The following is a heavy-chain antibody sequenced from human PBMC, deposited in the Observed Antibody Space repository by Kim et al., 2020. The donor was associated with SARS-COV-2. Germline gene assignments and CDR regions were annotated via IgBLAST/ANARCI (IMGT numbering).Heavy chain of an antibody. CDR2: ISYDGSNK. V-gene: IGHV3-30-3*01. CDR3: ARGGGSSSWYGFAYYYYGMDV. J-gene: IGHJ6*02. D-gene: IGHD6-13*01. CDR1: GFTFSSYA. Sequence: GGSLRLSCAASGFTFSSYAMHWVRQAPGKGLEWVAVISYDGSNKYYADSVKGRFTISRDNSKNTLYLQMNSLRAEDTAVYYCARGGGSSSWYGFAYYYYGMDVWGQGTTVTVSS.